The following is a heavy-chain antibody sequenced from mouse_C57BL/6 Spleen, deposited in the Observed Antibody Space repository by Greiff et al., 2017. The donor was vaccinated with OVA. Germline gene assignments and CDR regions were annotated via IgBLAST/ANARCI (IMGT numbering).Heavy chain of an antibody. CDR3: ARMGIRPGYFDV. CDR1: GYTFTSYW. D-gene: IGHD4-1*01. J-gene: IGHJ1*03. CDR2: IDPSDSYT. V-gene: IGHV1-69*01. Sequence: QVQLQQPGAELVMPGASVKLSCKASGYTFTSYWMHWVKQRPGQGLEWIGEIDPSDSYTNYNQKFKGKSTLTVDKSSSTAYMQLSSLTSEDSAVYYCARMGIRPGYFDVWAQGPRSPSPQ.